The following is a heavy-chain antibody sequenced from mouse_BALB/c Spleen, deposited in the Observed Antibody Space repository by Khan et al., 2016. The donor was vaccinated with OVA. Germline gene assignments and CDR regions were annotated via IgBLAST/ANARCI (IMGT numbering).Heavy chain of an antibody. D-gene: IGHD1-1*01. Sequence: VQLVETGGGLVRPGNSLKLSCVTSGFTFSYYRMHWLRQFSGKRLEWIAVITVKSDNSGANYAESVKDRFTISRDDSKSSVYLQMNRLREEDTATYYCSRGGYYYGTPFDYWGQGTTLTVSS. CDR1: GFTFSYYR. CDR2: ITVKSDNSGA. CDR3: SRGGYYYGTPFDY. J-gene: IGHJ2*01. V-gene: IGHV13-2*02.